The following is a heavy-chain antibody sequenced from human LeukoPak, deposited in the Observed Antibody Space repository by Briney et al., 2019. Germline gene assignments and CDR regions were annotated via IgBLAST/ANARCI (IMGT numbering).Heavy chain of an antibody. Sequence: PSETLSLTCTISGGSVSDYYWSWIRQSPGKGLEWIGYIYYTGSTTYNPSLKSRVTISADTSKNQFSLKLSSVTAADTAVYYCARGRLLFPFDPWGQGTLVTVSS. CDR2: IYYTGST. V-gene: IGHV4-59*02. CDR3: ARGRLLFPFDP. D-gene: IGHD2-21*01. J-gene: IGHJ5*02. CDR1: GGSVSDYY.